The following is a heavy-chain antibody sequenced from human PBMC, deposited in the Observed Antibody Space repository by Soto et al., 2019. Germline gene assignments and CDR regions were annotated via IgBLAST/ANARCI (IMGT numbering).Heavy chain of an antibody. CDR3: ASGYLLTGFDAFDY. Sequence: QVQLQESGPGLVKPSQTLSLACTVSGASISSGGYYWSWIRQYPGKGLEWIGSIYYSGSTYYNPSLKTRVTISEDASKSQFPLKLSSVTAADTAVYYCASGYLLTGFDAFDYWGQGTLVTVSS. J-gene: IGHJ4*02. CDR1: GASISSGGYY. D-gene: IGHD3-9*01. V-gene: IGHV4-31*03. CDR2: IYYSGST.